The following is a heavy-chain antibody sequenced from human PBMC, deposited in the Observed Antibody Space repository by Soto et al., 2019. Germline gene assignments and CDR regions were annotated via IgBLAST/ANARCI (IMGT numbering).Heavy chain of an antibody. V-gene: IGHV6-1*01. Sequence: SQPLSLTCVISGGSVSSNSAAWSWMMQSPSGGLEWLGRTYYRSKWYNDYAVSVKSRITINPDTSKNQFSLQLNSVTPEDTAVYYCAREKSGGATNHGVDDGGQGTTAT. CDR3: AREKSGGATNHGVDD. D-gene: IGHD1-26*01. CDR2: TYYRSKWYN. J-gene: IGHJ6*02. CDR1: GGSVSSNSAA.